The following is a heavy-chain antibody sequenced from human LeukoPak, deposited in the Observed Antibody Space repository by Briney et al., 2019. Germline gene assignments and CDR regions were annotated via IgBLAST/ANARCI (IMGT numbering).Heavy chain of an antibody. V-gene: IGHV4-4*02. CDR2: IYHSGST. CDR1: GGSISSSNW. D-gene: IGHD6-19*01. Sequence: SETLSLTCAVSGGSISSSNWWSWVRQPPGKGLEWIGEIYHSGSTNYNPSLKSRVTISVDKSKNQFSLRLSSVTAADTAVYYCARVWSSGWSEGAFDIWGQGTMVTVFS. CDR3: ARVWSSGWSEGAFDI. J-gene: IGHJ3*02.